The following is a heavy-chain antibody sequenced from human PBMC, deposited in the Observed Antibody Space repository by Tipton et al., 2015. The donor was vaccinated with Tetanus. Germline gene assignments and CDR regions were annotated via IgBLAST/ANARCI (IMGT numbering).Heavy chain of an antibody. CDR3: ARDFRERSGTYYSYYYTMDV. J-gene: IGHJ6*02. CDR2: VYSSGST. CDR1: GGSLNTFY. D-gene: IGHD1-26*01. V-gene: IGHV4-4*07. Sequence: TLSLTCTVSGGSLNTFYWNWIRQPAGKGLEWIVRVYSSGSTNYNPSLKSRVTMSIDASKNHFSLELTSVTAADAAVYYCARDFRERSGTYYSYYYTMDVWGQGTTVTVSS.